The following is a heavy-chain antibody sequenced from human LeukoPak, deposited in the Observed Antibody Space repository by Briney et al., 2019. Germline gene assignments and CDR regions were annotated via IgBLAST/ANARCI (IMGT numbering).Heavy chain of an antibody. D-gene: IGHD3-16*01. CDR2: INSDGSIT. CDR3: ARGGGLDV. CDR1: GFTFTTYW. J-gene: IGHJ6*02. V-gene: IGHV3-74*01. Sequence: PGGSLRLSCAASGFTFTTYWMHWVRQAPGKGLVWVSHINSDGSITSYADSAKGRFTISRDNAKNTLYLQMNSLRAEDTAVYFCARGGGLDVWGQGATVTVSS.